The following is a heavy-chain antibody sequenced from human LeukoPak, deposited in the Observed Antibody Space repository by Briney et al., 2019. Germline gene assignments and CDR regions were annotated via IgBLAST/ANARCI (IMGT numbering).Heavy chain of an antibody. D-gene: IGHD5-12*01. V-gene: IGHV4-38-2*02. J-gene: IGHJ6*03. Sequence: SETLSLTCTVSGYSISSSYYWGWIRQPPGKGLEWIGSIYHSGSTYYNPSLKSRVTISVDTSKNQFSLKLSSVTAADTAVYYCASRGYSCYVDMDVWGKGTTVTVSS. CDR2: IYHSGST. CDR1: GYSISSSYY. CDR3: ASRGYSCYVDMDV.